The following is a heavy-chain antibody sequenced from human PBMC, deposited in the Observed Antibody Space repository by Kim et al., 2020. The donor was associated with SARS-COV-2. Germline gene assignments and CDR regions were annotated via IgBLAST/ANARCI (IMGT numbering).Heavy chain of an antibody. D-gene: IGHD3-3*01. CDR1: GYTFTSYA. J-gene: IGHJ5*02. Sequence: ASVKVSCKASGYTFTSYAMNWVRQAPGQGLEWMGWINTNTGNPTYAQGFTGRFVFSLDTSVSTAYLQISSLKAEDTAVYYCARDLFIGGTRSVSIFGVVIRSGWFDPWGQGTLVTVSS. CDR2: INTNTGNP. CDR3: ARDLFIGGTRSVSIFGVVIRSGWFDP. V-gene: IGHV7-4-1*02.